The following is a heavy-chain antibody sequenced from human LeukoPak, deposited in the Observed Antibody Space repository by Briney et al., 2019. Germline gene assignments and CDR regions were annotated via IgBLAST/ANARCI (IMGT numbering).Heavy chain of an antibody. CDR1: GYTFTNYG. CDR2: ISVYNGNT. Sequence: ASVKVSCKASGYTFTNYGISWVRQAPGQGLEWMGWISVYNGNTNYAQKLQGRVTMTTDTSTSTAYMELRSLRSDDTAVYYCARNLWFGESSDAFDMWGQGTMVTVSS. D-gene: IGHD3-10*01. J-gene: IGHJ3*02. V-gene: IGHV1-18*01. CDR3: ARNLWFGESSDAFDM.